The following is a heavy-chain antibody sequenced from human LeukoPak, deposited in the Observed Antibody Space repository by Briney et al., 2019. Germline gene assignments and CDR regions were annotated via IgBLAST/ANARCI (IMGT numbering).Heavy chain of an antibody. V-gene: IGHV3-30-3*01. Sequence: GRSLRLSCAASGFTLSRYAMHWVRQAPGKGLEWVTLISDDGSNKYYLDSVKGRFTISRDNSKNTLSLQMNSLRAEDTAVYYCVRDDWHQLGLFDYWGQGTLVTVSS. D-gene: IGHD6-13*01. CDR2: ISDDGSNK. CDR3: VRDDWHQLGLFDY. J-gene: IGHJ4*02. CDR1: GFTLSRYA.